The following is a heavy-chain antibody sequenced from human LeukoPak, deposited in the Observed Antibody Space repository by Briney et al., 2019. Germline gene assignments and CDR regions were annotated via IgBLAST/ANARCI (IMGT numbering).Heavy chain of an antibody. Sequence: SETLSLTCAVYGGSFSGYYWSWIRQPPGKGLEWIGEIYHSGSTNYNPSLKSRVTISVDKSKNQFSLKLSSVTAADTAVYYCARDENYYDSSGYGFHAFDIWGQGTMVTVSS. CDR3: ARDENYYDSSGYGFHAFDI. J-gene: IGHJ3*02. CDR1: GGSFSGYY. CDR2: IYHSGST. V-gene: IGHV4-34*01. D-gene: IGHD3-22*01.